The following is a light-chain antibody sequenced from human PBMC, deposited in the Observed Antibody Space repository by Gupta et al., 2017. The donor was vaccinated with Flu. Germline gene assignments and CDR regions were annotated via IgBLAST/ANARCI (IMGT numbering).Light chain of an antibody. Sequence: DLQMTQSPYTLSASVGDRVTITCRASQSISSWLAWYQQKPGKAPKLLIYKASSLESGVPSRFSGSGSGTEFTLTISSLQPDDFATYYCQQYNSYSPRTFGQGTKVEIK. V-gene: IGKV1-5*03. J-gene: IGKJ1*01. CDR3: QQYNSYSPRT. CDR2: KAS. CDR1: QSISSW.